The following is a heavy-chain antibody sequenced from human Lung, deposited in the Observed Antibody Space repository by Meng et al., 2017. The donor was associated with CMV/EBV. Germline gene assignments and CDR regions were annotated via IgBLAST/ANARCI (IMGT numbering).Heavy chain of an antibody. D-gene: IGHD1-26*01. CDR2: ISAYNGNT. Sequence: CKASGYTFTGYGISWVRQAPGQGLEWMGWISAYNGNTNYAQKLQGRVTMTTDTSTSTAYMELRSLRSDDTAVYYCASGRGSYHYFDYWGQGTLVTVSS. CDR1: GYTFTGYG. CDR3: ASGRGSYHYFDY. V-gene: IGHV1-18*01. J-gene: IGHJ4*02.